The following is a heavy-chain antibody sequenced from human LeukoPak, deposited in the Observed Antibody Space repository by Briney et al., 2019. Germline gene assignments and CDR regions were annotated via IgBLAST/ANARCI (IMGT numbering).Heavy chain of an antibody. J-gene: IGHJ4*02. CDR2: ISSSSHTI. D-gene: IGHD6-13*01. V-gene: IGHV3-48*01. CDR3: ARGLIDSGTYYFDF. CDR1: GFTFSSYS. Sequence: GGSLRLSCAASGFTFSSYSMNWVRQAPGKGLEWVSYISSSSHTIYYADSVKGRFTISRDNAKNSLYLQMNSLRAEDTAVYYCARGLIDSGTYYFDFWGQGTLVTVSS.